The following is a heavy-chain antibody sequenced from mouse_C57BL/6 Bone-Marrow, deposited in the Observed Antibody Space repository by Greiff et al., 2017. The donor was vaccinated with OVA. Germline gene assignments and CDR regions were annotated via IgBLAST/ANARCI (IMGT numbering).Heavy chain of an antibody. D-gene: IGHD2-1*01. CDR1: GFTFSDYY. Sequence: EVKLMESGGGLVQPGGSLKLSCAASGFTFSDYYMYWVRQTPEKRLEWVAYISNGGGSTYYPDTVKGRFTISRDNAKNTLYLQMSRLKSEDTAMYYCARGGIYGNYFDYWGQGTTLTVSS. CDR2: ISNGGGST. J-gene: IGHJ2*01. V-gene: IGHV5-12*01. CDR3: ARGGIYGNYFDY.